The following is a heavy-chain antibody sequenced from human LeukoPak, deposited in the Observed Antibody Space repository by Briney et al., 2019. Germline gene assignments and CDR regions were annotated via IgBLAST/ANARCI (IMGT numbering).Heavy chain of an antibody. CDR3: ARMYYYGMDV. Sequence: ASVKVSCKASGYTFTGYYMHWVRQAPGQGLEWMGWINPNSGGTNYAQKFRGWVTMTRDTSISTAYMELSRLRSDDTAVYYCARMYYYGMDVWGQGTTVTVSS. V-gene: IGHV1-2*04. J-gene: IGHJ6*02. CDR2: INPNSGGT. CDR1: GYTFTGYY.